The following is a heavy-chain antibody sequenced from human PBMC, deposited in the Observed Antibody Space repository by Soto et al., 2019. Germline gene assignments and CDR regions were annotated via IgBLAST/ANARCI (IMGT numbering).Heavy chain of an antibody. CDR1: GYTFSTYA. J-gene: IGHJ4*02. CDR2: ISGSGGNT. V-gene: IGHV3-23*01. D-gene: IGHD1-26*01. Sequence: EVQLLESGGGLVQTGGSLRLSCAASGYTFSTYAMSWVRQAPGKGLEWVSGISGSGGNTYYADSAKGRFTISRDNPKTTLYLQMNSRRAEDTAVYFCAVRKTGSYFDYWGQGTLVTVSS. CDR3: AVRKTGSYFDY.